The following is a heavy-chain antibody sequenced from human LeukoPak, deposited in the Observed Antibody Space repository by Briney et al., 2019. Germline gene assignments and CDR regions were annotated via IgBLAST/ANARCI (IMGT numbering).Heavy chain of an antibody. CDR3: ARYRRGIDAFDI. CDR1: GFTFSSYE. Sequence: LPGGSLRLSCAASGFTFSSYEMNWVRQAPGKGLEWVSYISSSGSTIYYADSVKGRFTISRDNAKNSLYLQMNSLRAEDTAVYYCARYRRGIDAFDIWGQGTMVTVSS. D-gene: IGHD1-14*01. V-gene: IGHV3-48*03. CDR2: ISSSGSTI. J-gene: IGHJ3*02.